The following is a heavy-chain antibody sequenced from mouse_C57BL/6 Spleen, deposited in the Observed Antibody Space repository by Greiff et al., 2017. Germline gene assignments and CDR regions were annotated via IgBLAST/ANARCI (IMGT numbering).Heavy chain of an antibody. D-gene: IGHD1-1*01. J-gene: IGHJ1*03. V-gene: IGHV1-81*01. CDR3: ARREYYYGSSSDWYFDV. CDR2: IYPRSGNT. Sequence: QVQLKESGAELARPGASVKLSCKASGYTFTSYGISWVKQRTGQGLEWIGEIYPRSGNTYYNEKFKGKATLTADKSSSTAYMELRSLTSEDSAVYFCARREYYYGSSSDWYFDVWGTGTTVTVSS. CDR1: GYTFTSYG.